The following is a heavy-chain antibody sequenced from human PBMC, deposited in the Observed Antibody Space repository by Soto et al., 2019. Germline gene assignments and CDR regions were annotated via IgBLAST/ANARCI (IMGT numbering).Heavy chain of an antibody. J-gene: IGHJ4*02. V-gene: IGHV1-18*01. D-gene: IGHD6-19*01. Sequence: ASVKVSCKASGYGFTIYGLSWVRQAPGQGLEWMAWISPYNGNANYAQKFQGRVSMTTDTSTSTAYMELRSLRSDDTAVYYCARDLGFSSSKALDFWGQGTLVTVSS. CDR3: ARDLGFSSSKALDF. CDR2: ISPYNGNA. CDR1: GYGFTIYG.